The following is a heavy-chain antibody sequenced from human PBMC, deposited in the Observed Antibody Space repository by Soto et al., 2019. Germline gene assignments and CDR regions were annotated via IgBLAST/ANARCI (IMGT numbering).Heavy chain of an antibody. CDR3: ARDPGIAVGYFDY. V-gene: IGHV3-33*01. Sequence: QVQLVESVGGVVQPGRSLRLSCAASGFTFSSYGMHWVRQAPGKGLEWVAVIWYDGSNKYYADSVKGRFTISRDNSKNTLYLQMNSLRAEDTAVYYCARDPGIAVGYFDYWGQGTLVTVSS. CDR1: GFTFSSYG. J-gene: IGHJ4*02. CDR2: IWYDGSNK. D-gene: IGHD6-19*01.